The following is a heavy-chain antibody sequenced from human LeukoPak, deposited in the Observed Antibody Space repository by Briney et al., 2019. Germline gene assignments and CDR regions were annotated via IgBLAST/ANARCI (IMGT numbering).Heavy chain of an antibody. Sequence: PGGSLRLSCAASGFTFSSYWMSWVRQAPGKGLEWVANIKQDGSEKYYVDSVKGRFTISRDNAKNSLHLQMYSLRAEDTAVYYCARDKTLVQYYFDYWGQGTLVTVSS. CDR1: GFTFSSYW. CDR3: ARDKTLVQYYFDY. D-gene: IGHD6-13*01. J-gene: IGHJ4*02. CDR2: IKQDGSEK. V-gene: IGHV3-7*01.